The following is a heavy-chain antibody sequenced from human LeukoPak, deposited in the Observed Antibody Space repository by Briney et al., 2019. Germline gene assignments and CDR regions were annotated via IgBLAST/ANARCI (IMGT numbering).Heavy chain of an antibody. J-gene: IGHJ5*02. Sequence: GASVKVSCRASGYTFTSYGISWVRQAPGQGLEWMGGIIPIFGTANYAQKFQGRVTITADESTSTAYMELSSLRSEDTAVYYCARDLQTAFPWGQGTLVTVSS. D-gene: IGHD6-25*01. CDR2: IIPIFGTA. V-gene: IGHV1-69*13. CDR1: GYTFTSYG. CDR3: ARDLQTAFP.